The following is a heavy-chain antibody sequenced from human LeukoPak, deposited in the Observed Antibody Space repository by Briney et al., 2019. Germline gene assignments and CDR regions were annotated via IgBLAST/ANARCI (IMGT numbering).Heavy chain of an antibody. CDR1: GYTFTSYG. CDR2: ISVYNGNT. V-gene: IGHV1-18*01. Sequence: EASVKVSCKASGYTFTSYGISWVRQAPGQGLEWMGWISVYNGNTNYAQKLQGRVTMTTDTSTSTAYMELSSLRSEDTAVYYCAFAAEANDAFDIWGQGTMVTVSS. CDR3: AFAAEANDAFDI. D-gene: IGHD6-25*01. J-gene: IGHJ3*02.